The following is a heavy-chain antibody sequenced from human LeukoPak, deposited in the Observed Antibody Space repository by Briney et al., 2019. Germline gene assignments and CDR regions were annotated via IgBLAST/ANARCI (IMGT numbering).Heavy chain of an antibody. CDR3: ARAYCSGGSCYEKNWFDP. J-gene: IGHJ5*02. CDR2: INPNSGGT. Sequence: ASVKVSCKASGYTFTGYYMHWVRQAPGQGLEWMGWINPNSGGTNYAQKFQGRVTMTRDTSISTAYMELSRLRSDDTAVYYCARAYCSGGSCYEKNWFDPWGQGTLVTVSS. D-gene: IGHD2-15*01. CDR1: GYTFTGYY. V-gene: IGHV1-2*02.